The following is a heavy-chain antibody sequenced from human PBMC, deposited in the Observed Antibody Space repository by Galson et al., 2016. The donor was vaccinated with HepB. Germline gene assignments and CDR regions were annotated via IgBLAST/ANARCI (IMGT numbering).Heavy chain of an antibody. J-gene: IGHJ6*02. CDR2: INPSGGST. CDR1: GYTFTSYY. D-gene: IGHD3-10*01. V-gene: IGHV1-46*01. CDR3: ARDRWYFYGSGGGYGMDV. Sequence: SVKVSCKASGYTFTSYYMHWVRQAPGQGLEWMGIINPSGGSTSYAQKSQGRVTMTRDTSTSTVYMELSSLRSEDTAVYYCARDRWYFYGSGGGYGMDVWGQGSTVTVSS.